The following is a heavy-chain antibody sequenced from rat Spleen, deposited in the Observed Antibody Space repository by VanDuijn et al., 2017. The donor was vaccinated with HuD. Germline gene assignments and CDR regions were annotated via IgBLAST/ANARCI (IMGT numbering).Heavy chain of an antibody. CDR3: SPLPGRNLAY. J-gene: IGHJ2*01. V-gene: IGHV5-29*01. CDR2: ISYDGSTT. Sequence: EVQLVESDGGLVQPGRSLKLSCAASGFTFSDYYMAWVRQAPTKGLEWVATISYDGSTTYYRDSVKGRFTISRDNAKSTLYLQMSSLRSEDTATYYCSPLPGRNLAYWGQGVVVTVSS. D-gene: IGHD1-4*01. CDR1: GFTFSDYY.